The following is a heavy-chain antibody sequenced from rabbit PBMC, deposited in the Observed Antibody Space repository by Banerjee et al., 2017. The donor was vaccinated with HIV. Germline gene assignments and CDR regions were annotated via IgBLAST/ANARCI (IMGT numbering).Heavy chain of an antibody. D-gene: IGHD6-1*01. V-gene: IGHV1S45*01. CDR3: ASGTNGYASPLNL. CDR2: IYAGSHSST. J-gene: IGHJ4*01. CDR1: GFSFSSSYW. Sequence: EESGGDLVKPEGSLTLTCTASGFSFSSSYWICWVRQAPGKGPEWIACIYAGSHSSTYFASWAKGRFTISKSSSTTVTLQMTSLTAADTATYFCASGTNGYASPLNLWGQGTLVTVS.